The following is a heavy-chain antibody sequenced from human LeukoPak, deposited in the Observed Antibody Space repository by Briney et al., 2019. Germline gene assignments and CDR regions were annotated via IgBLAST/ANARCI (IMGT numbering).Heavy chain of an antibody. J-gene: IGHJ3*02. CDR1: GYTFTGYY. V-gene: IGHV1-2*02. Sequence: GASVKVSCKASGYTFTGYYMHWVRQAPGQGLEWMGWINPNSGGTNYAQKFQGRVTMTRDTSISTAYMELSRLRSDDTAVYYCARVRLGSSGLDAFDNWGQGTMVTVSS. D-gene: IGHD3-22*01. CDR2: INPNSGGT. CDR3: ARVRLGSSGLDAFDN.